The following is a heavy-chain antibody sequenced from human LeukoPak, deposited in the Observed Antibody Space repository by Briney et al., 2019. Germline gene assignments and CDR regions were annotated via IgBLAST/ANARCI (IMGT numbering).Heavy chain of an antibody. Sequence: VXXSCKXXGXTFAXYYMHWVRQAPGQGLEWMGWINPNSGGTNYAQKFQGRVTMTRDTSISTAYMELSRLRSDDTAVYYCARDLSSGSHSDYWGQGTLVTVSS. V-gene: IGHV1-2*02. D-gene: IGHD1-26*01. CDR1: GXTFAXYY. CDR3: ARDLSSGSHSDY. CDR2: INPNSGGT. J-gene: IGHJ4*02.